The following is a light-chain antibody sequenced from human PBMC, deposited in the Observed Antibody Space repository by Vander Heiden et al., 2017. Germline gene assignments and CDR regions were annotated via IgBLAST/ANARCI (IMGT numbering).Light chain of an antibody. CDR2: AAS. CDR1: QSISSY. V-gene: IGKV1-39*01. J-gene: IGKJ1*01. Sequence: DIQMTQSPSSLSASVGDRVTITCRASQSISSYLNWYQQKPGKAPKLLIYAASSLQSGVPSRFSGSGSGTDFTLTISRLQPEDFATYYCQRWDSTPQTFGQGTKVEIK. CDR3: QRWDSTPQT.